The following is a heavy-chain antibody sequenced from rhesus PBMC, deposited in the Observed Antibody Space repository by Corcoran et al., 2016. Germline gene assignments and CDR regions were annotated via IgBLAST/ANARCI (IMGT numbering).Heavy chain of an antibody. J-gene: IGHJ4*01. D-gene: IGHD3-16*01. CDR2: IYGGSGST. CDR1: GGSISASSL. CDR3: ARARSGSYYSFDY. V-gene: IGHV4S7*01. Sequence: QVQLQESGPGVVTPSETLSLTCADSGGSISASSLWRWLPHPPGSGLAWIWFIYGGSGSTSYNPSLKNRVTISKDTSKNQFSLKLSSVTAADTAVYYCARARSGSYYSFDYWGQGVLVTVSS.